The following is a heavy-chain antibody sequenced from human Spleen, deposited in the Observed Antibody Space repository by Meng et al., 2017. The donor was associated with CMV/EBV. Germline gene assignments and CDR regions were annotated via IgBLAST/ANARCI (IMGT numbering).Heavy chain of an antibody. J-gene: IGHJ5*02. V-gene: IGHV4-34*01. CDR3: ARGLGPKYYDFWSGYYIVGRWFDP. D-gene: IGHD3-3*01. Sequence: WGWIRQPPGKWLEWIGEINHSGSTNYNPSLKRRVTISVDTSKNQFSLKLSSVTAADTAVYYCARGLGPKYYDFWSGYYIVGRWFDPWGQGTLVTVSS. CDR2: INHSGST.